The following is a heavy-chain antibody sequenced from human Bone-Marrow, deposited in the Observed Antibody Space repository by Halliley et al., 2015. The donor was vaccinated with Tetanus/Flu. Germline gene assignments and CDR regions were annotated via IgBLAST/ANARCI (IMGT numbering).Heavy chain of an antibody. CDR2: GSSSYI. D-gene: IGHD2-15*01. Sequence: GSSSYITDADAGRGRFTISRENAKNSLYLQMNSVRTEDTAVYYCARGGGCSGGSCYYPDYWGQGTLVTVSS. CDR3: ARGGGCSGGSCYYPDY. J-gene: IGHJ4*02. V-gene: IGHV3-21*01.